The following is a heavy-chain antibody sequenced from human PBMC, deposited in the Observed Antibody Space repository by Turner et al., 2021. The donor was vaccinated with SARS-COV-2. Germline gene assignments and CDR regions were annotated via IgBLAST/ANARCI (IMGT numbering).Heavy chain of an antibody. D-gene: IGHD6-19*01. V-gene: IGHV4-39*01. CDR2: IYYSGST. CDR1: GGSISSSGYY. CDR3: ARSGGWYFGYFDY. J-gene: IGHJ4*02. Sequence: QLQLQESGPGLVKPSETLSLTCTVSGGSISSSGYYWGWIRQPPGKGLEWIGSIYYSGSTYYNPSLKSRVTISVDTSKNQFSLKLGSVTAADTAVYYCARSGGWYFGYFDYWGQGTLVTVSS.